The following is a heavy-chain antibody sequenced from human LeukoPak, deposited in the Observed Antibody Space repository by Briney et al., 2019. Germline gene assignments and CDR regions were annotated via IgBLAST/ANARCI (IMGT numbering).Heavy chain of an antibody. CDR3: ARGDSGSYYFDY. CDR2: ISSSGSTI. J-gene: IGHJ4*02. V-gene: IGHV3-48*03. CDR1: GFTFSSYE. D-gene: IGHD1-26*01. Sequence: GGSLRLSCAASGFTFSSYEMNWVRQAPGKGLEWVSYISSSGSTIYYADSVKGRFTISRDYAKNSLYLQMNSLRAEDTAVYYCARGDSGSYYFDYWGQGTLVTVSS.